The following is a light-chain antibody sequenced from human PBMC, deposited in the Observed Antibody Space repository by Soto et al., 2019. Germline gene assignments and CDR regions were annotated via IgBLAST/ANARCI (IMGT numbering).Light chain of an antibody. CDR1: NNL. V-gene: IGLV2-23*01. CDR2: EGT. J-gene: IGLJ1*01. CDR3: GANIGARAKV. Sequence: SVLTQPSSVSVSTGQSITISCAGTNNLVSWYQQNPGKAPNVVVYEGTKRPSGVSNRFSGSNPVGTASLTTSGLHAKDVASSSCGANIGARAKVFGPGTKGTVL.